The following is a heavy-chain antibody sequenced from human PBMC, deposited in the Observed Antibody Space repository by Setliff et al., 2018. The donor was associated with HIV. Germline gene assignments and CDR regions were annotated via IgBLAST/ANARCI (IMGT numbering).Heavy chain of an antibody. J-gene: IGHJ3*02. CDR3: ARDGSGSYQGTDAFDI. D-gene: IGHD1-26*01. Sequence: SETLSLTCTVSSDSSGSIGSGDSSWNWIRQPPGKGLEWIGCIYHNGVTYYNPSLKRRVTISVDRSKNQFSLNLSSMTAADTAVYYCARDGSGSYQGTDAFDIWGQGTMVTVSS. V-gene: IGHV4-30-2*01. CDR1: SDSSGSIGSGDSS. CDR2: IYHNGVT.